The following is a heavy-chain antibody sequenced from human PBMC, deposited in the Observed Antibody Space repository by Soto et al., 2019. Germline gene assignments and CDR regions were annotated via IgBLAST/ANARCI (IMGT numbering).Heavy chain of an antibody. J-gene: IGHJ4*02. Sequence: VGSLRLSCASSVFTFSSYSMNCVRHSPGKWLEWVSSISSSSSYIYYADSVKGRFTISRDNAKNSLYLQMNSLRAEDTAVYYCAIDRGEDGPFEYWGQGILVTVSS. CDR2: ISSSSSYI. D-gene: IGHD3-10*01. CDR3: AIDRGEDGPFEY. V-gene: IGHV3-21*01. CDR1: VFTFSSYS.